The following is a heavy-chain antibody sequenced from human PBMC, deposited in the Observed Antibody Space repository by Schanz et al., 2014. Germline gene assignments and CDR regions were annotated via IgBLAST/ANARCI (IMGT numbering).Heavy chain of an antibody. CDR3: ATASRSWFYFNY. J-gene: IGHJ4*02. CDR2: INPSGGST. CDR1: GYTFTSDS. Sequence: QVQLVQSGAEVKKPGASVKVSCKASGYTFTSDSMHWVRQAPGQGLEWMGMINPSGGSTTYAQKFQGRVTMTRDTSTSTVYMELSSLRSEDTAVYYCATASRSWFYFNYWGQGALVTVSS. D-gene: IGHD2-15*01. V-gene: IGHV1-46*01.